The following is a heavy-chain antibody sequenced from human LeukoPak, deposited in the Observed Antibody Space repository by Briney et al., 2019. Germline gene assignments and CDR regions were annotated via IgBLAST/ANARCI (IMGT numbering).Heavy chain of an antibody. CDR3: ARYYDGSGSYDSLRFYDY. CDR2: INHSGST. CDR1: GGSFSGYY. Sequence: KASETLSLTCAVYGGSFSGYYWRWIRQPPGKGLEWIGEINHSGSTNYTPSLKSRVSISVDTSKNSFSLKPISVPYAHTAVYHCARYYDGSGSYDSLRFYDYWGQGTLGSVSS. D-gene: IGHD3-10*01. V-gene: IGHV4-34*01. J-gene: IGHJ4*02.